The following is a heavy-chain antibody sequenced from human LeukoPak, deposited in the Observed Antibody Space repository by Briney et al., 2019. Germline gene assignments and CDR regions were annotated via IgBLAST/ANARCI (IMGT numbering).Heavy chain of an antibody. CDR2: INPNSGGT. J-gene: IGHJ5*02. V-gene: IGHV1-2*02. D-gene: IGHD3-10*01. Sequence: ASVKVSCKASGYTFTGYYMHWVRQAPGQGLEWTGWINPNSGGTNYAQKFQGRVTMTGDTSISTAYMELSRLRSDDTAVYYCAREGITMVRGVINNWFDPWGQGTLVTVSS. CDR3: AREGITMVRGVINNWFDP. CDR1: GYTFTGYY.